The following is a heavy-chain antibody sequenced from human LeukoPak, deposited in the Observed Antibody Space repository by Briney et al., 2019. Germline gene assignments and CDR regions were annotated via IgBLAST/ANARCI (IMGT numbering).Heavy chain of an antibody. CDR2: IYYSGST. J-gene: IGHJ3*02. D-gene: IGHD3-9*01. CDR3: ARDLASYDILTTTLVAFDI. Sequence: PSETLSLTCTVSGGSISSYYWSWTRQPPGKGLEWIGSIYYSGSTYYNPSLKSRVTISVDTSKNQFSLKLSSVTAADTAVYYCARDLASYDILTTTLVAFDIWGQGTMVTVSS. V-gene: IGHV4-59*12. CDR1: GGSISSYY.